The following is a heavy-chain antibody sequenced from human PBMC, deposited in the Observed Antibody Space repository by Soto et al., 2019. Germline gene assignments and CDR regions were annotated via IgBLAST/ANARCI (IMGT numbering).Heavy chain of an antibody. V-gene: IGHV3-30-3*01. CDR3: ARELRQLAVFDY. CDR2: ISYDGSNK. Sequence: QVQLVESGGGVVQPGRSLRLSCAASGFTFSSYAMHWVRQSPGKGLEWVAVISYDGSNKYYADSVKGRFTISRDNSKNTLYLQMNSLRAEDTAVYYCARELRQLAVFDYWGQGTLVTVSS. D-gene: IGHD6-6*01. J-gene: IGHJ4*02. CDR1: GFTFSSYA.